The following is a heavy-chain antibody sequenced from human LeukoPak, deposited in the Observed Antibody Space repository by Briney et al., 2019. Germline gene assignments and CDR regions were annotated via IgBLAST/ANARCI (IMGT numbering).Heavy chain of an antibody. Sequence: ASVKVSCKASGYTFTSYDINWVRQATGQGLEWMGWISAYNGNTNYAQKLQGRVTMTTDTSTSTAYMELRSLRSDDTAVYYCGLSTSWVLGAFDIWGQGTMVTVSS. J-gene: IGHJ3*02. CDR1: GYTFTSYD. D-gene: IGHD2-2*01. V-gene: IGHV1-18*01. CDR2: ISAYNGNT. CDR3: GLSTSWVLGAFDI.